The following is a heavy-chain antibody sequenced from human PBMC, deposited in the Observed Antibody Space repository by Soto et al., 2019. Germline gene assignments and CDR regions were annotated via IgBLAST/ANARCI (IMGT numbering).Heavy chain of an antibody. CDR1: SGSISSDKYY. Sequence: LSLTCSVSSGSISSDKYYWTCIRQSPGKGLEWIGHIYYTGTTNYNPSVTSRVISLLDKSKDHFSLTLTPVTAADTGVYYCAIVMHDYGYNWVDSWGQGILVIVSS. CDR3: AIVMHDYGYNWVDS. CDR2: IYYTGTT. V-gene: IGHV4-30-4*01. D-gene: IGHD3-16*01. J-gene: IGHJ5*01.